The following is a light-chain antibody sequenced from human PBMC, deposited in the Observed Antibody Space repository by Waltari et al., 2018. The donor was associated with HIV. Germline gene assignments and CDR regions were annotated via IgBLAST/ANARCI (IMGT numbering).Light chain of an antibody. Sequence: QSALTQPASVSGSRGQSITISCTGTSSDVGRYNLVSWYQQHPGKAPKLMIYEGSKRPSGFSNRFSGSKSGNTASLTISGLQTEDEADYYCCSYAGNREIFGGGTKLTVL. CDR1: SSDVGRYNL. J-gene: IGLJ2*01. CDR2: EGS. V-gene: IGLV2-23*01. CDR3: CSYAGNREI.